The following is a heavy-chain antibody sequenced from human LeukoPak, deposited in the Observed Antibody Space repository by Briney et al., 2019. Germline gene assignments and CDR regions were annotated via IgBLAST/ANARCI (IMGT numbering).Heavy chain of an antibody. Sequence: GGSLRLSCTASGFTFSSYGMHWVRQAPGKGLEWLTVIWYDGSDKYYADSAKGRFTISRDNSKNTPYLQMNSLRAEDTAVYYCGKDLGSNGNYLDRVDYWGQGTLVTVSS. CDR1: GFTFSSYG. V-gene: IGHV3-33*06. D-gene: IGHD3-22*01. CDR2: IWYDGSDK. CDR3: GKDLGSNGNYLDRVDY. J-gene: IGHJ4*02.